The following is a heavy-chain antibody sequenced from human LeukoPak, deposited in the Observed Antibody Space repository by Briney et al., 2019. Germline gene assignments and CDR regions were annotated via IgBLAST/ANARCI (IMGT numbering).Heavy chain of an antibody. CDR1: GFTFDDYA. J-gene: IGHJ6*02. Sequence: GGSLRLSCAASGFTFDDYAMHWVRQAPGKGLEWVSLIGGDGGSTYYADSVKGRFTISRDNSKNSLYLQMNSLRTEDTALYYCAKDFYYGSGWTTFYYYYYGMDVWGQGTTVTVSS. CDR2: IGGDGGST. D-gene: IGHD3-10*01. V-gene: IGHV3-43*02. CDR3: AKDFYYGSGWTTFYYYYYGMDV.